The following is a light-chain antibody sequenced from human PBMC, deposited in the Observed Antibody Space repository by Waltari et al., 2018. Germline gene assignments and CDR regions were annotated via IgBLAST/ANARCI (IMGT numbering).Light chain of an antibody. CDR3: QKYDRLPAT. CDR1: QSVSRF. Sequence: SCRASQSVSRFLAWYQQKPGQAPRLLIYGASTRATGIPDRFSGSGSGTDFSLTINRLEPEDFAVYYCQKYDRLPATFGQGTKVEIK. J-gene: IGKJ1*01. V-gene: IGKV3-20*01. CDR2: GAS.